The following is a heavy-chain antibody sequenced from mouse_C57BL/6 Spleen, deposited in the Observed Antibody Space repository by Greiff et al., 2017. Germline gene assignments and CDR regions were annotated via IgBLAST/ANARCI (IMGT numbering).Heavy chain of an antibody. V-gene: IGHV1-53*01. CDR1: GYTFTSYW. Sequence: QVQLQQPGTELVKPGASVKLSCKASGYTFTSYWMHWVKQRPGQGLEWIGNINPSNGGTNYNEKFKSKATLTVDKSSSTAYMQLSSLTSDDSSVYYCAREGYSNYAWFAYWGQGTLVTVSA. CDR3: AREGYSNYAWFAY. CDR2: INPSNGGT. D-gene: IGHD2-5*01. J-gene: IGHJ3*01.